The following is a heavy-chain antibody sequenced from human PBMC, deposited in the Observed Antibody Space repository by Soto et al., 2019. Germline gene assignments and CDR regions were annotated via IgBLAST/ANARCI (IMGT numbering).Heavy chain of an antibody. Sequence: GGSLRLSCAASGFTFDDYAMHWVRQAPGKGLEWVSGISWNSGSIGYADSVKGRFTISRDNAKNSLYLQMNSLRAEDTALYYCAKDSRIAFYDFWSGYLAAFDIWGQGTMVTVSS. J-gene: IGHJ3*02. D-gene: IGHD3-3*01. CDR2: ISWNSGSI. CDR1: GFTFDDYA. CDR3: AKDSRIAFYDFWSGYLAAFDI. V-gene: IGHV3-9*01.